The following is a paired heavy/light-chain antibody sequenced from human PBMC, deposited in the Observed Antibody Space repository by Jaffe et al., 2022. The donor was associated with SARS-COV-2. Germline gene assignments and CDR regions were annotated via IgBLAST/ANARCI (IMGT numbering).Light chain of an antibody. CDR2: QDS. CDR3: QAWDSTYVV. V-gene: IGLV3-1*01. J-gene: IGLJ2*01. Sequence: SYELTQPPSVSVSPGQTASITCSGDKLGDKYACWYQQKPGQSPVLVIYQDSKRPSGIPERFSGSNSGNTATLTISGTQAMDEADYYCQAWDSTYVVFGGGTKLTVL. CDR1: KLGDKY.
Heavy chain of an antibody. CDR3: ARDTGPQDRIAVAAPYWYFDL. D-gene: IGHD6-19*01. Sequence: QVQLQESGPGLVKPSETLSLTCTVSGGSISSYYWSWIRQPPGKGLEWIGYIYYSGSTNYNPSLKSRVTISVDTSKNQFSLKLSSVTAADTAVYYCARDTGPQDRIAVAAPYWYFDLWGRGTLVTVSS. J-gene: IGHJ2*01. CDR1: GGSISSYY. CDR2: IYYSGST. V-gene: IGHV4-59*01.